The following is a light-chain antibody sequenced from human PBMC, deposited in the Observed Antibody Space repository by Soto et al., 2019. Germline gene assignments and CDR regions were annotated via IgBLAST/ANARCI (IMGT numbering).Light chain of an antibody. CDR1: RSDVGAYNY. J-gene: IGLJ1*01. Sequence: QSVLTQPASVSGSPGQSIAISCTGTRSDVGAYNYASCDQHRPGKATKLMISEVTNRPTGVSDRFSGSKSGNTASLTISGLQADDEADYYCSSFTSRFTFVFGTGTQVTVL. V-gene: IGLV2-14*01. CDR2: EVT. CDR3: SSFTSRFTFV.